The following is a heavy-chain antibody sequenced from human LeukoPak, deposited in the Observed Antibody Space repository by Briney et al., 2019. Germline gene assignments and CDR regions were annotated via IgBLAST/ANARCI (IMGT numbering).Heavy chain of an antibody. Sequence: GGSLRLSCEASGFSFDDYGMSWVRQAPGKGLEWVSDINWNGDRTGYADSVKGRFTISRDNAKNSLYVQMNSLRVEDTALYYCARAPPYYDSSGYFLPHYFDHWGQGILVTVSS. CDR2: INWNGDRT. D-gene: IGHD3-22*01. J-gene: IGHJ4*02. CDR1: GFSFDDYG. V-gene: IGHV3-20*04. CDR3: ARAPPYYDSSGYFLPHYFDH.